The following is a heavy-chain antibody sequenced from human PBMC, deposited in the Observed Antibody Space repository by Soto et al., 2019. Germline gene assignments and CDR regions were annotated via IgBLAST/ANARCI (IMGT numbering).Heavy chain of an antibody. CDR2: VSYDGSNK. CDR1: GFTLGHYD. D-gene: IGHD1-26*01. J-gene: IGHJ4*02. Sequence: QVQLVESGGGVVKPGRSLRLSCVASGFTLGHYDMNWVRQAPGKGLEWVAVVSYDGSNKYYGDSVRGRFTISRDNSKNTLYLQMNSLRAEDTAVYYCAKGELINPQLFEFWGQGALVTVSS. CDR3: AKGELINPQLFEF. V-gene: IGHV3-30*18.